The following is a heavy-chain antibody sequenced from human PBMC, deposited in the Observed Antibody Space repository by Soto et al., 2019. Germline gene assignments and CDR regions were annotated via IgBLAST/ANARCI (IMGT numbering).Heavy chain of an antibody. CDR1: GGSISGSSYY. J-gene: IGHJ4*02. Sequence: QLQLQESGPGLVKPSETLSLTCTVSGGSISGSSYYWGWIRQPPGKGLEWIGSVYYSGSAYCNPSLKSRVTISVDTSKNLFSLKLSSVTAADTAVYYCARAVEKATLVDFDHWGQGTLVTVSS. CDR2: VYYSGSA. CDR3: ARAVEKATLVDFDH. V-gene: IGHV4-39*01. D-gene: IGHD5-12*01.